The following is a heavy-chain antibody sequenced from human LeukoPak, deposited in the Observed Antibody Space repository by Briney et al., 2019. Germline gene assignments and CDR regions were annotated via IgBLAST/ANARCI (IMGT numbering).Heavy chain of an antibody. CDR1: GGSISSSHW. Sequence: SETLSLTCAVSGGSISSSHWWSWVRQPPGKGLEWIGEINHSGSTNYNPSLKSRVTISVDTSKNQFSLKLSSVTAADTAVYYCARSSTMIVVASDMDVWGKGTTVTVSS. D-gene: IGHD3-22*01. V-gene: IGHV4-4*02. J-gene: IGHJ6*03. CDR2: INHSGST. CDR3: ARSSTMIVVASDMDV.